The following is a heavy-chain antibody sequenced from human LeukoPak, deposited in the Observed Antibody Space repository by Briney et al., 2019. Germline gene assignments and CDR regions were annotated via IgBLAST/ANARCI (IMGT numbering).Heavy chain of an antibody. J-gene: IGHJ4*02. D-gene: IGHD2-2*01. CDR1: GFTFSGSA. CDR3: ARDMNPIVVVPAAQGN. Sequence: GGSLGLSCAASGFTFSGSAFQWFRKAPGKGLEWVAFIRYDGGDTYYAGPVKGRFTISRDNSKNTLYLQMNSLRDEDTAVYYCARDMNPIVVVPAAQGNWGQGTLVTVSS. CDR2: IRYDGGDT. V-gene: IGHV3-30*02.